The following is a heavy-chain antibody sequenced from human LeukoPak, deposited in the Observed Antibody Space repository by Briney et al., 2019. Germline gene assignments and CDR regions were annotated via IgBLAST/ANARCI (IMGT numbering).Heavy chain of an antibody. D-gene: IGHD2-2*01. V-gene: IGHV3-23*01. CDR3: TTDNAPGMDV. CDR1: GFTFSGFA. J-gene: IGHJ6*02. CDR2: IGSDYKT. Sequence: GGSLRLSCAASGFTFSGFAMTWVRQAPGKGLEWVSSIGSDYKTHYSESVKGRFAISRDNSKSTLFLQMNSLRAEDTAVYYCTTDNAPGMDVWGQGTTVTVSS.